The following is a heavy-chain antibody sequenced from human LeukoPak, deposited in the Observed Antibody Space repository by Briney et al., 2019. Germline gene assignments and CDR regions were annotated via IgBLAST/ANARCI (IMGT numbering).Heavy chain of an antibody. CDR1: GGSISSYY. CDR2: IYYSGST. V-gene: IGHV4-59*01. CDR3: AIARRIAADDY. J-gene: IGHJ4*02. Sequence: AETLSLTCSVCGGSISSYYWSWMRRPPGKGLEWIGYIYYSGSTNYSPSPKSRVTISVDTSKSQFSLKPRSVTAADTAVYYCAIARRIAADDYWGQGNLVTVSS. D-gene: IGHD6-13*01.